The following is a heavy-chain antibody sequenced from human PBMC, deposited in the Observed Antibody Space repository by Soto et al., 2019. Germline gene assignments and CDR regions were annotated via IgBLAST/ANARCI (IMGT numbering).Heavy chain of an antibody. CDR3: ARRVYYYDSSGYRPGAFDI. Sequence: EVQLVESGGGLVQPGGSLRLSCAASGFTFSSYEMNWVRQAPGKGPEWVSYISSSGSTIYYAHSVKGRFTISRDNAKNSLYLQMNSLRAEDTAVYYCARRVYYYDSSGYRPGAFDIWGQGTMVTVSS. CDR1: GFTFSSYE. D-gene: IGHD3-22*01. CDR2: ISSSGSTI. V-gene: IGHV3-48*03. J-gene: IGHJ3*02.